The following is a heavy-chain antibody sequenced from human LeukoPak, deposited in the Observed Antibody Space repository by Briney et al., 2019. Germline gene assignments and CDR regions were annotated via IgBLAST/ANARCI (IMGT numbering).Heavy chain of an antibody. CDR3: AKRAAVSGVVGPFDY. J-gene: IGHJ4*02. V-gene: IGHV3-23*01. CDR1: GYPFSSFA. D-gene: IGHD6-19*01. Sequence: GGSLRLSCAVSGYPFSSFALSWVRQAPGKGLEWVSSISRGTETRLYADSVRGRFTISRDNSKNTGFLQMDNLRAEDTAIYYCAKRAAVSGVVGPFDYWGQGTLVTVSS. CDR2: ISRGTETR.